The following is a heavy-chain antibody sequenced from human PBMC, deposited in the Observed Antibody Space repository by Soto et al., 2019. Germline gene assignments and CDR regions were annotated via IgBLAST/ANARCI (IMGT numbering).Heavy chain of an antibody. Sequence: GGSLRLSCAASGVTFSSYGMSWVRQAPGKGLEWVANIKQDGSKKYYVDSVKGRFTISRDNSKNPLYLQMNSLRAEDTAVYYCAKEQWELLNGLDYWGQGTLVTVSS. CDR3: AKEQWELLNGLDY. V-gene: IGHV3-7*01. CDR2: IKQDGSKK. D-gene: IGHD1-26*01. J-gene: IGHJ4*02. CDR1: GVTFSSYG.